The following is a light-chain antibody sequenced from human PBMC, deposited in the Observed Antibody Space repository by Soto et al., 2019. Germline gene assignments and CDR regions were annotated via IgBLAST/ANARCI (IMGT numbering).Light chain of an antibody. CDR1: QSVSSSY. CDR2: GAS. V-gene: IGKV3-20*01. Sequence: SVLPQSPGTLSFSPGERATLSCRASQSVSSSYLAWYQQKPGQAPRLLIYGASSRATGIPDRFSGSGSGTDFTLTISRLEPEDFAVYYCQQYGSSPLTFGGGTKVDIK. CDR3: QQYGSSPLT. J-gene: IGKJ4*01.